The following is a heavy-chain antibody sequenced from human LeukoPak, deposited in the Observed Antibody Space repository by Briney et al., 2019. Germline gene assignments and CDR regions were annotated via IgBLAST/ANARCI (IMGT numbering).Heavy chain of an antibody. CDR1: GFTFDEYA. CDR3: AKDLGPTGAGWFDP. CDR2: ISGDAVNT. Sequence: PGGSLRLSCAASGFTFDEYAMHWVRQAQGKGLEWVSLISGDAVNTYYADSVKGRFTISRDNSKDSLYLQMNSLRTEDTALYYCAKDLGPTGAGWFDPWGQGMLVTVSS. J-gene: IGHJ5*02. D-gene: IGHD1-14*01. V-gene: IGHV3-43*02.